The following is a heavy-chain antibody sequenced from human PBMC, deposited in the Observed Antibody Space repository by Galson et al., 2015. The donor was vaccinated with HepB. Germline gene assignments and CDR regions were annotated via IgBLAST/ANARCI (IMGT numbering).Heavy chain of an antibody. Sequence: QSGAEVKKPGESLKISCKGSGYSFTSYWIGWVRQMPGKGLEWMGIIYPGDSDTRYSPSFQGQVTISADKSISTAYLQWSSLKASDTAMYDCARPRRDYGDYVGGEAFDIWGQGTMVTVSS. V-gene: IGHV5-51*03. CDR2: IYPGDSDT. D-gene: IGHD4-17*01. CDR1: GYSFTSYW. CDR3: ARPRRDYGDYVGGEAFDI. J-gene: IGHJ3*02.